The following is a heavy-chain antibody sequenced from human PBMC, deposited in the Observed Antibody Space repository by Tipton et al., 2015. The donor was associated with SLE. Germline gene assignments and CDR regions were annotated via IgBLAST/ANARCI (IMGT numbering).Heavy chain of an antibody. CDR2: ITWKSDSK. D-gene: IGHD6-19*01. CDR3: AREGWDRGVDF. V-gene: IGHV3-9*01. CDR1: GFTFDKSA. J-gene: IGHJ4*02. Sequence: SLRLSCADSGFTFDKSAMYWVRQGPGKGLEWVSGITWKSDSKDYVGSVKGRITISRDSAKKSLYLQMNSLNVEDTAIYYCAREGWDRGVDFWGQGTLVTVSS.